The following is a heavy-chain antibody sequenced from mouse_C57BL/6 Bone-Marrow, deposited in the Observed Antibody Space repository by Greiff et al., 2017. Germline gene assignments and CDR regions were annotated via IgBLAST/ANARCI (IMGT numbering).Heavy chain of an antibody. V-gene: IGHV7-4*01. CDR1: GFTFTDYY. J-gene: IGHJ2*01. Sequence: EVQLVESGGGLVQPGASLRLSCAASGFTFTDYYMSWVRQPPGKAPEWLALIRNKANGYTTEYTASVKGRFTISRDNSQTTLYLQMNTMRAEDSATYCCVKALTGYYIDYWGQGTTLTVSS. CDR2: IRNKANGYTT. D-gene: IGHD2-2*01. CDR3: VKALTGYYIDY.